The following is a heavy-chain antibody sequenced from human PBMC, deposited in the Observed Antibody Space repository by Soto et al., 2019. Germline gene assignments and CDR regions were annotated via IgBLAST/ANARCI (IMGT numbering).Heavy chain of an antibody. V-gene: IGHV4-30-4*08. CDR1: GGSIGSGDNY. CDR2: ISYRGST. J-gene: IGHJ5*02. D-gene: IGHD6-6*01. Sequence: SETLSLTCTVSGGSIGSGDNYWCWIRQSPGEGLEWIGHISYRGSTSYNPSLKSRPSISLDTSKNQFSLKLNSVTAADTAVYYCARAVHVTPNWFDPWGQGTLVTVSS. CDR3: ARAVHVTPNWFDP.